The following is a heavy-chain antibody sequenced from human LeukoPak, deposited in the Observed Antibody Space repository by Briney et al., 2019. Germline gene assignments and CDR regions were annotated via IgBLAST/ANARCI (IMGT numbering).Heavy chain of an antibody. V-gene: IGHV3-72*01. CDR2: ITKKRDRYTT. J-gene: IGHJ4*02. CDR3: VRDNWGTDY. CDR1: GFAFSSYA. D-gene: IGHD7-27*01. Sequence: RSGGSLRLSCAASGFAFSSYAMSWVRQPPGNGLEWVGRITKKRDRYTTEYLASVKGRFVISRDDSKNSLFLQMNSLRAEDTAMYYCVRDNWGTDYWGQGTLVTVSS.